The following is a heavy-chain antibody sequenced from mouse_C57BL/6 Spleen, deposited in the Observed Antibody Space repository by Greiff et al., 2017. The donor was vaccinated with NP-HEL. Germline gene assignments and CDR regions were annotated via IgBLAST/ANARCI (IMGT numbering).Heavy chain of an antibody. Sequence: VQLQQSGPELVKPGASVKISCKASGYTFTDYYMNWVKQSHGKSLEWIGDINPNNGGTSYNQKFKGKATLTVDKSSSTAYMELRSLTSEDSAVYYCAREYDGYFGVFYYYAMDYWGQGTSVTVSS. D-gene: IGHD2-3*01. CDR1: GYTFTDYY. V-gene: IGHV1-26*01. J-gene: IGHJ4*01. CDR2: INPNNGGT. CDR3: AREYDGYFGVFYYYAMDY.